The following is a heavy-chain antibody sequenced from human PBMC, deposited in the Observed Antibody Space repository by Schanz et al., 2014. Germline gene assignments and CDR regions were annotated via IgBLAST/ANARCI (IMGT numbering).Heavy chain of an antibody. J-gene: IGHJ4*02. V-gene: IGHV1-3*01. D-gene: IGHD6-6*01. CDR2: INSANGNT. CDR1: GYTFTEYT. Sequence: QVQLVQSGPEVEKPGASVKVSCKTSGYTFTEYTMYWLRQAPGQRLEWMGWINSANGNTKYSHRFQGRVTITRDTSATTAYMELSSLRSEDTAVYYCARDQSPYTNSSDVRYFDYGGQGSLVNVSA. CDR3: ARDQSPYTNSSDVRYFDY.